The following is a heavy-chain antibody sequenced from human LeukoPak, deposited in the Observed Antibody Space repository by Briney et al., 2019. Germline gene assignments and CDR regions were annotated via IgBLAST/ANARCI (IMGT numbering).Heavy chain of an antibody. CDR3: AETYGAYVPGFFDP. D-gene: IGHD4-17*01. V-gene: IGHV4-34*01. Sequence: SETLSLTCAVYGGSFSGYYWSWIRQPPGKGLEWIGEINHSGSTNYNPSLKSRVTISVDTSKNQFSLKLSSVTAADTAVYYCAETYGAYVPGFFDPWAQEPLVTVPS. CDR1: GGSFSGYY. CDR2: INHSGST. J-gene: IGHJ5*02.